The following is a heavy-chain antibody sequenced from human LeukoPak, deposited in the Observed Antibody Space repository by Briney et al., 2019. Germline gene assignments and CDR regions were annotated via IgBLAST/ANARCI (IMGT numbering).Heavy chain of an antibody. CDR3: ARPGKNNWYYFEY. CDR1: GGSISSYY. Sequence: SETLSLTCTVSGGSISSYYWSWIRQPPGKGLEWIGYIYDSGSTNYNPSLKSRVTISEDTPKNQFSLKLRPVTAADTAVYYCARPGKNNWYYFEYWGQGTLVTVSS. J-gene: IGHJ4*02. V-gene: IGHV4-59*08. D-gene: IGHD1-1*01. CDR2: IYDSGST.